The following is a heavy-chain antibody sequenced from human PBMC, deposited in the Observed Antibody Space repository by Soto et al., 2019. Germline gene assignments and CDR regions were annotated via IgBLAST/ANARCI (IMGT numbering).Heavy chain of an antibody. J-gene: IGHJ4*02. D-gene: IGHD2-15*01. CDR2: ISYSGST. Sequence: QVQLQESGPGLVKPSQTLSLTCTVSGGSISSGNYYWSWIRQPPGKGLEWIGLISYSGSTYYSLYLQSRFTISVDTSKHQFSLNLSFVTAADPAVYYCATTGTPATVLNYFDYLRQGTLVTVSS. V-gene: IGHV4-30-4*01. CDR1: GGSISSGNYY. CDR3: ATTGTPATVLNYFDY.